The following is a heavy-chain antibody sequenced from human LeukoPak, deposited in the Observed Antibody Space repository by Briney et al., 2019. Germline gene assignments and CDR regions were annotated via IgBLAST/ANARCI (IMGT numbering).Heavy chain of an antibody. V-gene: IGHV3-23*01. CDR2: ISGSGGST. Sequence: GGSLRLSCAASGFTFSSYAMSWGRQAPGKGLEWVSDISGSGGSTYYADSVKGRFTISRYNSKNTLYLQLNSLRAEDTAVYYCAKDATSYSGYDFYFDSWGQGTLVTVSS. CDR3: AKDATSYSGYDFYFDS. CDR1: GFTFSSYA. D-gene: IGHD5-12*01. J-gene: IGHJ4*02.